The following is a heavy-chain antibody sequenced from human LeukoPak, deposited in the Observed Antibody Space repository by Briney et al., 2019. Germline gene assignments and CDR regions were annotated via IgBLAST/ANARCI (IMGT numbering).Heavy chain of an antibody. D-gene: IGHD3-22*01. J-gene: IGHJ4*02. CDR1: GFTFSSYA. V-gene: IGHV3-23*01. Sequence: GGSLRLSCAASGFTFSSYAMSWVRQAPGKGLEWVSAISGSGGSTYYADSVKGRFTISRDNSKNTLYLQMNSLRAEDTAVYYCASRGYYDSSGHLLDYWGQGTLVTVSS. CDR3: ASRGYYDSSGHLLDY. CDR2: ISGSGGST.